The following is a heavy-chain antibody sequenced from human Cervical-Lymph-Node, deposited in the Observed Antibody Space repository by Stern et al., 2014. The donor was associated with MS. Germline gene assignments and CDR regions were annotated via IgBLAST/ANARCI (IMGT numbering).Heavy chain of an antibody. CDR3: AREATRIVVGIDY. V-gene: IGHV1-2*06. CDR1: GYTFTAFF. Sequence: VQLVEAGTKMQKPGASVKVSCKASGYTFTAFFIHWVRQVPGQGLEWMGRVKPNSDEPTSAKNFQDRVTLTRDTSIGTAYLELSRLTSADTAVYYCAREATRIVVGIDYWGQGTQVTVSS. J-gene: IGHJ4*02. D-gene: IGHD3-22*01. CDR2: VKPNSDEP.